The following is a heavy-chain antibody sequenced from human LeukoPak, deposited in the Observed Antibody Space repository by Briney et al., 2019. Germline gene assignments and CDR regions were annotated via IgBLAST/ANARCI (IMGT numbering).Heavy chain of an antibody. CDR1: GFTFSTYN. D-gene: IGHD5-18*01. Sequence: GGSLRLSCAASGFTFSTYNMNWVRRATGKGLEWVSSISSSNSYIYYADSVKGRFTISRDNAKNSLYLQMNSLRAEDTAVYYCARDPPRLYSYLPQGMDVWGQGTTLTVSS. V-gene: IGHV3-21*01. CDR3: ARDPPRLYSYLPQGMDV. CDR2: ISSSNSYI. J-gene: IGHJ6*02.